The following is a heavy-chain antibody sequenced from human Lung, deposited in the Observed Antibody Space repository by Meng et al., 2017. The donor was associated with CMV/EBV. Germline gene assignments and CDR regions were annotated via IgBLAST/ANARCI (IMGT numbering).Heavy chain of an antibody. V-gene: IGHV1-8*02. J-gene: IGHJ5*02. CDR2: MNPSSGNT. D-gene: IGHD3-3*01. CDR1: NFIPDE. Sequence: NFIPDEINWVRQATGQGLEWMGWMNPSSGNTGYAQKFQGRVSITRDTSISTFYMELSSLRSEDTAVYYCARGKRDFWSGFIPDWFDPWGQGTLVTVSS. CDR3: ARGKRDFWSGFIPDWFDP.